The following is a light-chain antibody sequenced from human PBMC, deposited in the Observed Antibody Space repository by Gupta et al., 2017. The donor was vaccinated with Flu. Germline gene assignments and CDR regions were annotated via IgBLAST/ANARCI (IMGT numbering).Light chain of an antibody. CDR2: GNS. CDR1: SSNIGAGYD. CDR3: QSHDSSLSGSRV. J-gene: IGLJ1*01. Sequence: QSVLTQPPSVSGAPGQRVTISCTGISSNIGAGYDVHWYQQLPGTAPNLLIYGNSNRPSWVPDRCSGSKSGTSASLAITGLQAEDEADYYCQSHDSSLSGSRVFGTGTKVTVL. V-gene: IGLV1-40*01.